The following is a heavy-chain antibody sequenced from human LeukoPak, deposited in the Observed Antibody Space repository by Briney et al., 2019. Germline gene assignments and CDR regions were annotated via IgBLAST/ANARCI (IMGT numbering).Heavy chain of an antibody. CDR2: IYNTGST. CDR3: ARKVYGDYYFDY. Sequence: SETLSLTCTVSGGPISSYYWSWIRQPPGKGLEWIGDIYNTGSTNYNPSHKSRVTISADTSKNQFSLKLISMTAADTAVYYCARKVYGDYYFDYWGQGTLVTVSS. CDR1: GGPISSYY. J-gene: IGHJ4*02. D-gene: IGHD4-17*01. V-gene: IGHV4-59*01.